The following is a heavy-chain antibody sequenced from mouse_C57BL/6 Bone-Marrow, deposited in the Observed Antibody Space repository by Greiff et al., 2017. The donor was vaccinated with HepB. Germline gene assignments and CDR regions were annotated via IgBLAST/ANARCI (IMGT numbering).Heavy chain of an antibody. Sequence: EVQLVESGGGLVKPGGSLKLSCAASGFTFSSYAMSWVRQTPEKRLEWVATISDGGSYTYYPDNVKGRFTISRDNAKNNPYLQMSHLKSEDTAMYYCGRDSNYDYYAIDYWGQGTSVTVSS. V-gene: IGHV5-4*01. CDR3: GRDSNYDYYAIDY. CDR2: ISDGGSYT. J-gene: IGHJ4*01. CDR1: GFTFSSYA. D-gene: IGHD2-5*01.